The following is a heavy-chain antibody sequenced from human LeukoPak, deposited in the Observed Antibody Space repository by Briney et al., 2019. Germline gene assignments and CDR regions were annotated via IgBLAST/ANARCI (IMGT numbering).Heavy chain of an antibody. V-gene: IGHV4-39*01. CDR3: AAIVVPAAPYWYFDL. Sequence: SETLSLTCTVSGGSISSSSYYWGWIRQPPGKGLEWIGSIYYSGNTYYNPSLKSRVTISVDTSKNQFSLKLSSVTAADTAVYYCAAIVVPAAPYWYFDLWGRGTLVTVSS. CDR2: IYYSGNT. J-gene: IGHJ2*01. D-gene: IGHD2-2*01. CDR1: GGSISSSSYY.